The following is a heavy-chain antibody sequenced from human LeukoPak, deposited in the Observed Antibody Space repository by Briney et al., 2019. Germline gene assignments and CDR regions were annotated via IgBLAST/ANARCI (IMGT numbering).Heavy chain of an antibody. D-gene: IGHD3-22*01. J-gene: IGHJ4*02. CDR2: ISGSGGST. CDR3: AKDRSITMIVVVTLDY. CDR1: GFTFSSYG. Sequence: GGSLRLSCAASGFTFSSYGMSWVRQAPGKGLEWVSAISGSGGSTYYADSVKGRFTISRDNSKNTLYLQMNSLRAEDTAVYYCAKDRSITMIVVVTLDYWGQGTLVTVSS. V-gene: IGHV3-23*01.